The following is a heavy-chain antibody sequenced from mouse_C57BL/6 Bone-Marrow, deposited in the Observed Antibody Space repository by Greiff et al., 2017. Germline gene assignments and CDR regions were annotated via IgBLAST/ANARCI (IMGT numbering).Heavy chain of an antibody. V-gene: IGHV1-55*01. D-gene: IGHD2-12*01. CDR3: AREGDSNDEAWFAY. J-gene: IGHJ3*01. Sequence: QVQLQQPGAELVKPGASVKMSCKASGYTFTSYWITWVKQRPGQGLEWIGDIYPGSGSTNYNEKFKSKATLTVDTSYSTAYMQLSSLTSEDSAVYYCAREGDSNDEAWFAYWGQGTLVTVSA. CDR2: IYPGSGST. CDR1: GYTFTSYW.